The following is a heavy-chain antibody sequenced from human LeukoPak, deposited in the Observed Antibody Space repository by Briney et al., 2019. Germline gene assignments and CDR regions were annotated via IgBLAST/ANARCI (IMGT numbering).Heavy chain of an antibody. CDR3: AREWGIQLCDFDY. D-gene: IGHD5-18*01. CDR1: GFTFSSYA. Sequence: GRSLRLSCAASGFTFSSYAMHWVRQAPGKGLEWVAVISYDGSNKYYADSVKGRFTISRDNSKNTLYLQMNSLRAEDTAVYYCAREWGIQLCDFDYWGQGTLATVSS. V-gene: IGHV3-30-3*01. CDR2: ISYDGSNK. J-gene: IGHJ4*02.